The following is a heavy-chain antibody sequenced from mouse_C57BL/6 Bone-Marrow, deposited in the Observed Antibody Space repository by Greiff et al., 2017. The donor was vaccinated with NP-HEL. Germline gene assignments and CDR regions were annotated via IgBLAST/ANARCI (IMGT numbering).Heavy chain of an antibody. V-gene: IGHV1-49*01. CDR3: ASSTVVARWAFDY. Sequence: LQESGAELVRPGSSVKLSCKDSYFAFMASAMHWVKQRPGHGLEWIGSFTMYSDATEYSENFKGKATLTANTSSSTAYMELSSLTSEDSAVYYCASSTVVARWAFDYWGQGTTLTVSS. J-gene: IGHJ2*01. CDR1: YFAFMASA. D-gene: IGHD1-1*01. CDR2: FTMYSDAT.